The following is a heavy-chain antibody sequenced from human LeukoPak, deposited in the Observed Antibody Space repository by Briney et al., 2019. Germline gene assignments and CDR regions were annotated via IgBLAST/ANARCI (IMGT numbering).Heavy chain of an antibody. CDR3: ARSRDPLTKRWLQSIYYYGMDV. D-gene: IGHD5-24*01. V-gene: IGHV1-69*02. CDR2: IIPILGIA. Sequence: SVNVSCKASGYTFTGYYMHWVRQAPGQGLEWMGRIIPILGIANYAQKFQGRVTITADKSTSTAYMELSSLRSEDTAVYYCARSRDPLTKRWLQSIYYYGMDVWGQGTTVTVSS. J-gene: IGHJ6*02. CDR1: GYTFTGYY.